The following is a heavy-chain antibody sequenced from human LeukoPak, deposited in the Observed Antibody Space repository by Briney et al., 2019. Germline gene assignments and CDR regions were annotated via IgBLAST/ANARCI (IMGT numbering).Heavy chain of an antibody. Sequence: PGGSLRLSCAASGFTVSSNYMSWVRQAPGKGLEWVSVIYSGGSTYYADSVKGRFTISRDNSKNTLYLQMNSLRAEDTAVYYCASNAVIAAAVDFDYWGQGTLVTVSS. D-gene: IGHD6-13*01. V-gene: IGHV3-66*01. CDR3: ASNAVIAAAVDFDY. CDR2: IYSGGST. CDR1: GFTVSSNY. J-gene: IGHJ4*02.